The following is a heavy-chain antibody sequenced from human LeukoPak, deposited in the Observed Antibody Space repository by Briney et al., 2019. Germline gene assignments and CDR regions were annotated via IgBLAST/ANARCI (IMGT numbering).Heavy chain of an antibody. J-gene: IGHJ6*03. Sequence: PSETLSLTCTVSGGSISSGSDYWSWIRQPAGKGLEWIGRIDSSGSTSYNPSLKSRVTISVDTSKNQFSLKLSSVTAADTAVYYCARTTEAHSWRTRYYDYYMDVWGKGTTVTVSS. V-gene: IGHV4-61*02. CDR1: GGSISSGSDY. CDR2: IDSSGST. CDR3: ARTTEAHSWRTRYYDYYMDV. D-gene: IGHD6-13*01.